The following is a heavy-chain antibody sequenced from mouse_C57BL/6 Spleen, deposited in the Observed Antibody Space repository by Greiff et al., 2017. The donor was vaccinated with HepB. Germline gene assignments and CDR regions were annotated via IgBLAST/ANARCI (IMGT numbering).Heavy chain of an antibody. J-gene: IGHJ4*01. V-gene: IGHV1-69*01. Sequence: VQLQQPGAELVMPGASVKLSCKASGYTFTSYWMHWVKQRPGQGLEWIGEIDPSDSYTNYNQKFKGKSTLTVDKSSSTAYMQLSSLTSEDSAVYYCARARGGYAMDYWGQGTSVTVSS. CDR3: ARARGGYAMDY. CDR1: GYTFTSYW. CDR2: IDPSDSYT.